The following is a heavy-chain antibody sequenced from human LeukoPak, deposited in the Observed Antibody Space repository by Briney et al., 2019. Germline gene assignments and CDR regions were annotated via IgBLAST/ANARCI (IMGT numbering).Heavy chain of an antibody. V-gene: IGHV1-24*01. CDR2: FDPEDGET. CDR1: GYTLTELS. D-gene: IGHD3-22*01. J-gene: IGHJ3*02. Sequence: GASVKVSCKVSGYTLTELSMHWVRQAPGKGLEWMGGFDPEDGETIYAQKFQGRVTMTEDTSTDTAYMELSSLRSEDTAVYYCATAGYYDSSGPADIWGQGTMVTVSS. CDR3: ATAGYYDSSGPADI.